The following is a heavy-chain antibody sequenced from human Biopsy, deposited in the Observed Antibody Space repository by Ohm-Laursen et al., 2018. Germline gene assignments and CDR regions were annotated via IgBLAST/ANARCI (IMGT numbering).Heavy chain of an antibody. J-gene: IGHJ3*01. CDR1: GVTFDTYA. CDR3: VGGQRGPPIGVTVPGDAFDL. Sequence: SSVKVSCKASGVTFDTYAFGWVRQAPGQGLEWMGGRIPYFNTIYYARNFQDRAVITADRSARTTDMQPSGLRPDDTAVYYCVGGQRGPPIGVTVPGDAFDLWGPGTMVTVSP. V-gene: IGHV1-69*01. CDR2: RIPYFNTI. D-gene: IGHD2/OR15-2a*01.